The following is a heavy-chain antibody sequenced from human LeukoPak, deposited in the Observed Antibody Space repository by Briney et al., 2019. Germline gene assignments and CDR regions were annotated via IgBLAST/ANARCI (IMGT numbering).Heavy chain of an antibody. V-gene: IGHV3-23*01. CDR1: GFTFSSYA. J-gene: IGHJ4*02. D-gene: IGHD6-13*01. CDR2: ISGSGGST. Sequence: PGGSLRLSCAASGFTFSSYAMSRVREAPGEGLEWVSAISGSGGSTYYADSVKGRFTISRDTSKNTLYLHINRPRAQDTGLYNCAKDRSSSWYYFDYWGQGTLVTVSS. CDR3: AKDRSSSWYYFDY.